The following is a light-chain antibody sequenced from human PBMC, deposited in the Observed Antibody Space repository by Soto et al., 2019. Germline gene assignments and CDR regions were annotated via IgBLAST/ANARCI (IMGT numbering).Light chain of an antibody. V-gene: IGKV3-20*01. CDR1: QSVSSY. Sequence: EIVLTQSPATLSLSPGERATLCCRASQSVSSYLAWYQQKPGQAPRLLIYDASNRATGIPYRFSVIVSGTDCTLTISRLEPEDFAVYYCQQYGSSGTFGQGTKWRS. J-gene: IGKJ1*01. CDR2: DAS. CDR3: QQYGSSGT.